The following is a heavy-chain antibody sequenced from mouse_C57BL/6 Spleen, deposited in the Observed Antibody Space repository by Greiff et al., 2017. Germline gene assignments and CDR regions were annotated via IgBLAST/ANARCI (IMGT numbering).Heavy chain of an antibody. V-gene: IGHV5-4*01. D-gene: IGHD3-2*02. CDR3: ARDQGFPSEGYFDY. Sequence: EVHLVESGGGLVKPGGSLKLSCAASGFTFSSYAMSWVRQTPEKRLEWVATISDGGSYTYYPDNVKGRFTISRDNAKNNLYLQMSHLKSEDTAMYYCARDQGFPSEGYFDYWGQGTTLTVSS. CDR1: GFTFSSYA. J-gene: IGHJ2*01. CDR2: ISDGGSYT.